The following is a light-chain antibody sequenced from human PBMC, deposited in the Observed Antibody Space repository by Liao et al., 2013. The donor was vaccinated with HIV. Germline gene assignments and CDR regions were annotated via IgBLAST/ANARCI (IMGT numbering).Light chain of an antibody. Sequence: SYELTQPPSVSVSPGQTASITCSGDELGDKYACWYQQKPGQSPVLVIYQDRKRPSGVPERFSGSNSGDTATLTISGTQALDEADYYCQAWDSHSHWVFGGGTKLTVL. CDR3: QAWDSHSHWV. V-gene: IGLV3-1*01. CDR1: ELGDKY. J-gene: IGLJ3*02. CDR2: QDR.